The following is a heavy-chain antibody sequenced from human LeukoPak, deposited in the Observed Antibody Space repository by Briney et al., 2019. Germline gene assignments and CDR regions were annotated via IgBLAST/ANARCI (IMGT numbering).Heavy chain of an antibody. D-gene: IGHD2-21*01. CDR2: IHYSGST. CDR1: GGSISSYY. Sequence: SETLSLTCTVSGGSISSYYWGWIRQPPGKELEWIGSIHYSGSTSYNPSLKSRVTISGDTSKNQFSLKLSSVTAADTAVYYCAKAPVTSCRGVYCYPFDYWGQGTLVTVSS. J-gene: IGHJ4*02. V-gene: IGHV4-39*07. CDR3: AKAPVTSCRGVYCYPFDY.